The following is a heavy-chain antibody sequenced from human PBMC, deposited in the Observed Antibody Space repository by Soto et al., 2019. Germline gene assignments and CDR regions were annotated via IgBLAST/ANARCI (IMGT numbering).Heavy chain of an antibody. Sequence: EVQLVESGGGLVQPGGSLRLSCAASGFTVSSNYMSWVRQAPGKGLEWVSVIYSGGSTYYADSVKGRFTISRDNSKNTLYLKMNSLRAEDTAVYYCASLRVHDSSGYPPDWGQGTLVTVSS. J-gene: IGHJ4*02. CDR2: IYSGGST. CDR3: ASLRVHDSSGYPPD. D-gene: IGHD3-22*01. CDR1: GFTVSSNY. V-gene: IGHV3-66*01.